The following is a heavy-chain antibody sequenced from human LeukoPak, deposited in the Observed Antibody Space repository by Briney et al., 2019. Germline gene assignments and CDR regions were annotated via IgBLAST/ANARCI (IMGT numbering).Heavy chain of an antibody. CDR1: GGTFSSYA. V-gene: IGHV1-69*13. Sequence: SVKVSCKASGGTFSSYAISWVRQAPGQGLEWMGGIIPIFGTANYAQKFQGRVTITADESTSTAYMELSSLKASDTAMYYCATGGYCSGGSCFNLFDYWGQGTLVTVSS. J-gene: IGHJ4*02. D-gene: IGHD2-15*01. CDR3: ATGGYCSGGSCFNLFDY. CDR2: IIPIFGTA.